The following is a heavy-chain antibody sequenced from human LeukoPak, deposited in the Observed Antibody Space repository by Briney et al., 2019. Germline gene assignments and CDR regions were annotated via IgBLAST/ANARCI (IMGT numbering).Heavy chain of an antibody. V-gene: IGHV4-59*08. J-gene: IGHJ6*02. CDR3: ARHSYYYGMDV. Sequence: SETLSLTCTVSGGSISNYYWSWIRQPPGKGLEWIGYIYYSGSTNYNPSLKSRVTISVDTSKNQFSLKLSPVTAADTAVYYCARHSYYYGMDVWGQGTTVTVSS. CDR2: IYYSGST. CDR1: GGSISNYY.